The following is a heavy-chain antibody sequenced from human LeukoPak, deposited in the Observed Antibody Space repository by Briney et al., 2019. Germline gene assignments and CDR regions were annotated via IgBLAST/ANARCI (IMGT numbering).Heavy chain of an antibody. V-gene: IGHV3-74*01. CDR1: GFTFKDYW. Sequence: PGGSLRLSCAASGFTFKDYWMHWVRQAPGKGLVWVSRIKSDGSSTSYADSVKGRFTISRDNAKNTLYLQMKSLRAKDSGVYYCARRRTNYYYHYGMDVWGQGTTVTVSS. CDR3: ARRRTNYYYHYGMDV. CDR2: IKSDGSST. J-gene: IGHJ6*02.